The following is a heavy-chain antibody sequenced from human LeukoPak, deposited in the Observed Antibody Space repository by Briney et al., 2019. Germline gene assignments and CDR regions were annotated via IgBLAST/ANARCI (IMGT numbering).Heavy chain of an antibody. J-gene: IGHJ4*02. V-gene: IGHV3-48*03. CDR2: ISSSGSIT. Sequence: TGGSLRLSCAASGFTFNDYEMTWVRQAPGKGLEWISYISSSGSITSHADSVKGRFTISRDNAKNSLYLQMNSLRAEDTAVYYCARDKNYYDSSRYSHPLDYWGQGTLVTVSS. D-gene: IGHD3-22*01. CDR3: ARDKNYYDSSRYSHPLDY. CDR1: GFTFNDYE.